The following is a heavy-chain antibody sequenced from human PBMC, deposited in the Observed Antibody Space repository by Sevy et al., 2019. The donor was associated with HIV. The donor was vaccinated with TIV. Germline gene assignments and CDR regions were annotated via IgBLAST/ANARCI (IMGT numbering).Heavy chain of an antibody. CDR2: LYSAGST. V-gene: IGHV3-53*01. Sequence: GGSLRLSCAASGFTVSSNYMSWVRQAPGKGLEWVSVLYSAGSTYYADPVKGRFTISRDKSRNTLYLEMNSLRAEDTAVYYCATDPGYSSGWSFSFDYWGQGTLVTVSS. J-gene: IGHJ4*02. CDR1: GFTVSSNY. CDR3: ATDPGYSSGWSFSFDY. D-gene: IGHD6-19*01.